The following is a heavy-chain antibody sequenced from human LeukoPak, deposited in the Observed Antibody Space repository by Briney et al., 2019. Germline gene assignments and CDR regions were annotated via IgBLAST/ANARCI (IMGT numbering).Heavy chain of an antibody. CDR3: AREIGGSVYYDFWGGYYIQH. Sequence: PSQTLSLTCTVSGGSISSGGYYWSWIRQPAGKGLEWIGRIYTSGSTNYNPSLKSRVTISVDTSKNQFSLKLSSVTAADTAVYYCAREIGGSVYYDFWGGYYIQHWGQGTLVTVSS. CDR1: GGSISSGGYY. D-gene: IGHD3-3*01. CDR2: IYTSGST. V-gene: IGHV4-61*02. J-gene: IGHJ1*01.